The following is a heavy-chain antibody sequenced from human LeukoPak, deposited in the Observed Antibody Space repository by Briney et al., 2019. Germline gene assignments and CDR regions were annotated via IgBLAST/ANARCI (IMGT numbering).Heavy chain of an antibody. J-gene: IGHJ4*02. Sequence: SEALSLTCTVSGGSISSNYWSWIRQPPGKGLEWIGNNGSTYYNPSLKSRVTISVDTSKNQFSLKLSSVTAADTAVYYCARLYGDIVSGWGQGTLVTVSS. CDR1: GGSISSNY. CDR2: NGST. V-gene: IGHV4-59*08. D-gene: IGHD4-17*01. CDR3: ARLYGDIVSG.